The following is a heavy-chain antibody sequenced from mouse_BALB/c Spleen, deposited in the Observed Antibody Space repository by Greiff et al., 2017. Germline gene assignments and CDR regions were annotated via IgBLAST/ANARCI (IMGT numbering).Heavy chain of an antibody. CDR1: GFTFSSFG. CDR3: ARSGAGYFDY. Sequence: EVMLVESGGGLVQPGGSRKLSCAASGFTFSSFGMHWVRQAPEKWLEWVAYISSGSSTIYYADTVKGRFTISRDNPKNTLFLQMTSLRSEDTAMYYCARSGAGYFDYWGQGTTLTVAS. CDR2: ISSGSSTI. J-gene: IGHJ2*01. D-gene: IGHD3-3*01. V-gene: IGHV5-17*02.